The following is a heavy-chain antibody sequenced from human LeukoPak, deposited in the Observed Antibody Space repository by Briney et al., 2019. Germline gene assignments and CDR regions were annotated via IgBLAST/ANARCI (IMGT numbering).Heavy chain of an antibody. J-gene: IGHJ4*02. CDR2: MNNDGRDI. D-gene: IGHD3-16*01. Sequence: GGSLRLSCRVSGFTFNNYWMHWVRQAPGKGLVWVARMNNDGRDISYADSVKGRFTISRDNAKNTLYMEMNSLRAEDTAVYYCAREFEATGFWALDYWGQGTLVTASS. CDR3: AREFEATGFWALDY. V-gene: IGHV3-74*01. CDR1: GFTFNNYW.